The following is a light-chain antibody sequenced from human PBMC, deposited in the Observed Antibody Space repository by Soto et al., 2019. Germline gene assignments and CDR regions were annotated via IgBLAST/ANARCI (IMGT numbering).Light chain of an antibody. Sequence: QSALTQPPSASGTPGQRVTISCSGSSSNIGSHTVNWYQQNPGTAPKLLIYSNNQRPSGVPDRFSGSKSGTSASLAISGLQSDDEADYYCAAWDDRLNGVFGGGTKLTVL. CDR3: AAWDDRLNGV. CDR1: SSNIGSHT. V-gene: IGLV1-44*01. J-gene: IGLJ3*02. CDR2: SNN.